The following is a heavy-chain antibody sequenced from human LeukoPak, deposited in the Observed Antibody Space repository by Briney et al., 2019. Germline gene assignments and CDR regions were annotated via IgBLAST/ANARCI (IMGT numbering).Heavy chain of an antibody. D-gene: IGHD3-10*01. CDR1: GFIFSSFA. CDR2: ITGSGAIT. Sequence: GGSLRLSCAASGFIFSSFAMSWVRQAPGKGLEWVSTITGSGAITYYADFVKGRFTISRDGSREMLFLQIDSLRAEDMAVYYCAKWGFTYGPGYFDLWGQGTLVTVSS. J-gene: IGHJ4*02. V-gene: IGHV3-23*01. CDR3: AKWGFTYGPGYFDL.